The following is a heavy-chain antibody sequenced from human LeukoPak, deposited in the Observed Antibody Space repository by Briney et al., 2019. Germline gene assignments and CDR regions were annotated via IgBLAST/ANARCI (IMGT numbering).Heavy chain of an antibody. D-gene: IGHD6-19*01. CDR3: ARIEYSSGWYPS. V-gene: IGHV1-2*02. J-gene: IGHJ5*02. CDR1: GYTFTAHY. CDR2: INPNSGGT. Sequence: ASVKVSCKTSGYTFTAHYIHWVRQAPGQGLEWTGWINPNSGGTNYAQKFQGRVTMTRDTSISTAYMELSRLRSDDTAVYYCARIEYSSGWYPSWGQGTLVTVSS.